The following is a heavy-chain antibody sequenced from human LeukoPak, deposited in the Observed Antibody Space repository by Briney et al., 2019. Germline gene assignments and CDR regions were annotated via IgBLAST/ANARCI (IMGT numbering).Heavy chain of an antibody. CDR3: ARADLRYCSGGSCYPGY. Sequence: GSVKVSFKASGYPFTSYGISWVRPAPGQGPGWMGWIIAYNGNTNYAQKLQGRVTITTDTSTSTAYMELRSLRSADTAVYYCARADLRYCSGGSCYPGYWGQGTLVTVSS. D-gene: IGHD2-15*01. CDR1: GYPFTSYG. J-gene: IGHJ4*02. CDR2: IIAYNGNT. V-gene: IGHV1-18*01.